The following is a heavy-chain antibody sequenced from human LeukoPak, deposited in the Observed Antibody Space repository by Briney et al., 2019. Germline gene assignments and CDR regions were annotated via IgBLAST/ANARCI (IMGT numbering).Heavy chain of an antibody. J-gene: IGHJ4*02. CDR1: GFTFSSYS. Sequence: PGGSLRLSCAASGFTFSSYSMNWVRQAPGKGLEWVSSISSSSSYIYYADSVKGRFTISRDNAKNSLSLQMNSLRAEDTAVYYCARDLFPYGSGRLFDYWXQGTLVTVSX. CDR3: ARDLFPYGSGRLFDY. V-gene: IGHV3-21*04. CDR2: ISSSSSYI. D-gene: IGHD3-10*01.